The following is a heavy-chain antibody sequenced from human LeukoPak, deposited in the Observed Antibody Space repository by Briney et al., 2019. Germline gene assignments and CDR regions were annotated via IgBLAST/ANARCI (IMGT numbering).Heavy chain of an antibody. Sequence: SETLSLTCTVSGVSIGTSSYYWGWIRPPPGKGLEWIVSIFRTGSTYYSASLKSPLSISVDTSKNHIVLKMTSVTAADTAVYFCARRVGFYGSGSLNYFDPWGQGILVSVSS. CDR1: GVSIGTSSYY. CDR3: ARRVGFYGSGSLNYFDP. J-gene: IGHJ5*01. V-gene: IGHV4-39*02. D-gene: IGHD3-10*01. CDR2: IFRTGST.